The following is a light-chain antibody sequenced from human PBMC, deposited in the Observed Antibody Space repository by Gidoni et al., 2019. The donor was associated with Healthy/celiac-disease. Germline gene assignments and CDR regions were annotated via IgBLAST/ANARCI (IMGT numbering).Light chain of an antibody. CDR2: DDS. CDR3: QVWDSSSDHVV. V-gene: IGLV3-21*02. Sequence: SYVLTQPPSVSVAPGQTARTTCGGNNIGSKSVHWYQQKPGQAPVLAVYDDSDRPSGIPERFSGSNSGNTATLTISRVEAGDEADYYCQVWDSSSDHVVFGGGTKLTVL. CDR1: NIGSKS. J-gene: IGLJ2*01.